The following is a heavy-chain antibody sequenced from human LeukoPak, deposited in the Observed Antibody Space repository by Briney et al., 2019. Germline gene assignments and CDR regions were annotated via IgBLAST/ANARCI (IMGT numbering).Heavy chain of an antibody. D-gene: IGHD6-13*01. CDR1: GFTFSSYG. CDR2: IRYDGSNK. J-gene: IGHJ4*02. CDR3: AKDRPQQLVAYYFDY. Sequence: AGGSLRLSCAASGFTFSSYGMHWVRQAPGRGGEWVAFIRYDGSNKYYADSVKGRFTISRDNSKNTLYLQMNSLRAEDTAVYYCAKDRPQQLVAYYFDYWGQGTLVTVSS. V-gene: IGHV3-30*02.